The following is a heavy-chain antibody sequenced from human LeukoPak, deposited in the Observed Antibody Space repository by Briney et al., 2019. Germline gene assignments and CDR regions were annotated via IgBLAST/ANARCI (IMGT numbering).Heavy chain of an antibody. CDR2: ISWNSGSI. D-gene: IGHD5-18*01. J-gene: IGHJ6*02. CDR3: AKSSAYSYGYIHYYYYGMDV. CDR1: GFTFDDYA. Sequence: GGSLRLSCAASGFTFDDYAMHWVRQAPGKGLEWVSGISWNSGSIGYADSVKGRFTISRDNAKNSLYLQMNSLRAEDTALYYCAKSSAYSYGYIHYYYYGMDVWGRGTTVTVSS. V-gene: IGHV3-9*01.